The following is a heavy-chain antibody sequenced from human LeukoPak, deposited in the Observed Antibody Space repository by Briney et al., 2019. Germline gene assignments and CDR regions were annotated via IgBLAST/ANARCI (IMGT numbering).Heavy chain of an antibody. CDR3: ARDIPLQWEPNHFDY. CDR2: ISAYNGNT. V-gene: IGHV1-18*01. CDR1: GYTFTSYG. Sequence: ASVKVSCKASGYTFTSYGISWVRQAPGQGLEWMGWISAYNGNTNYAQKLQGRVTMTTDTSTSTVYMELRSLRSDDTAVYYCARDIPLQWEPNHFDYWGQGTLVTVSS. J-gene: IGHJ4*02. D-gene: IGHD1-26*01.